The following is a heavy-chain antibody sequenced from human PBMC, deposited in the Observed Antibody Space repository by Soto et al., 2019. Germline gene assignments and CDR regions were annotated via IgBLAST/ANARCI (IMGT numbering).Heavy chain of an antibody. J-gene: IGHJ6*02. CDR1: GASIRAFY. D-gene: IGHD6-25*01. Sequence: QVQLQESGPGLVKPSETVSLTCAVSGASIRAFYWSWFRQPAGGGLEWIGRFSLSGDTDYNPSLRRRLTMSFDTSKSQFSLRLPSVTAADTAVSYWAREGKQRLGYYYIGLYVWGQGTTVTVSS. CDR2: FSLSGDT. CDR3: AREGKQRLGYYYIGLYV. V-gene: IGHV4-4*07.